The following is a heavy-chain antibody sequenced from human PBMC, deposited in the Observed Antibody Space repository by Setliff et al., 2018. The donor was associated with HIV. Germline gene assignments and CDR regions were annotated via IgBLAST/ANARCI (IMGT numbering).Heavy chain of an antibody. CDR3: ARVTRYYDSSGYAFDY. J-gene: IGHJ4*02. Sequence: SETLSLTCVVSGYSISRGYYWAWIRQPPGKGLEWIASIYHSGITYYNPSLKSRVTISVDTSEDQFSLKLSSVTAADTAVYYCARVTRYYDSSGYAFDYWGQGTLVTVSS. V-gene: IGHV4-38-2*01. CDR2: IYHSGIT. CDR1: GYSISRGYY. D-gene: IGHD3-22*01.